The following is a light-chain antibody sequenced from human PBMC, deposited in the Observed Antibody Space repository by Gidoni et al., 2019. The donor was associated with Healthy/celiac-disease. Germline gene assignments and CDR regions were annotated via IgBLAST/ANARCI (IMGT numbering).Light chain of an antibody. CDR1: SSDVGGYKY. Sequence: SALTQPASVSGAPGQSITISCTGTSSDVGGYKYVSWYQQYSGKAPKLIIYEVTRRPSGISHRFSRSQSGNTASLTISGLQAEDDADYYCTSYATSNTWVFGGGTRLSVL. CDR3: TSYATSNTWV. CDR2: EVT. V-gene: IGLV2-14*01. J-gene: IGLJ3*02.